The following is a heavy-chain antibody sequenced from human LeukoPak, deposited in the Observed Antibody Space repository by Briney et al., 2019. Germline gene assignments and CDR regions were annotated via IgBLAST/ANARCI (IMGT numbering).Heavy chain of an antibody. CDR2: IIPIFGTA. V-gene: IGHV1-69*01. CDR3: ARDYSSSWYLPHNWFDP. D-gene: IGHD6-13*01. CDR1: GGTFSSYA. Sequence: SVKVSCKASGGTFSSYAISWVRQAPGQGLEWMGGIIPIFGTANYAQKFQGRVTITADESTSTAYMELSSLRSDDTAVYYCARDYSSSWYLPHNWFDPWGQGTLVTVSS. J-gene: IGHJ5*02.